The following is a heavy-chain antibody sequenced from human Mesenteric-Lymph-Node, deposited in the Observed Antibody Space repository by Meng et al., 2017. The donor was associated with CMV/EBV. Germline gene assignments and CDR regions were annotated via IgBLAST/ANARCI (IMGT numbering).Heavy chain of an antibody. CDR3: ARDRNRWGLFDF. Sequence: VSRGSVTSGGSSWSWIRPPPGKGLEWIGHVYYSGSTDDNPSLKSRVTISLDTSKNQFSLRLNSVTAADTAVYYCARDRNRWGLFDFWGQGALVTVSS. CDR2: VYYSGST. V-gene: IGHV4-61*08. D-gene: IGHD2/OR15-2a*01. CDR1: RGSVTSGGSS. J-gene: IGHJ4*02.